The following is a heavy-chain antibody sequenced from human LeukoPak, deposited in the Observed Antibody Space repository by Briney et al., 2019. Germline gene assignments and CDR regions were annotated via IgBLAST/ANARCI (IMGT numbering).Heavy chain of an antibody. D-gene: IGHD2-2*01. CDR1: GFTFSSYA. CDR2: ISGSGGST. J-gene: IGHJ4*02. Sequence: GGSLRLSCAASGFTFSSYAMSWVRQAPGKGLEWVSAISGSGGSTYYADSVKGRFTISRDNSKNTLYLQMNSLRAEDTAVYYCAKTPQYCSSTSCYYPDYWGQGTLVTVSS. V-gene: IGHV3-23*01. CDR3: AKTPQYCSSTSCYYPDY.